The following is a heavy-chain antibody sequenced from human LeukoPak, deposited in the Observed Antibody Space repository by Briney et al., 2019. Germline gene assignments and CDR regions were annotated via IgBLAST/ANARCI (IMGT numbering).Heavy chain of an antibody. D-gene: IGHD2-15*01. Sequence: GSLRLSCVGSGFTFSNAWMTWVRQPPGKGLEWIGEINHSGSTNYNPSLKSRVTISVDTSKNQFSLKLSSVTAADTAVYYCARGYCSGGSCYKQPYYFDYWGQGTLVTVSS. CDR1: GFTFSNAW. V-gene: IGHV4-34*01. CDR2: INHSGST. J-gene: IGHJ4*02. CDR3: ARGYCSGGSCYKQPYYFDY.